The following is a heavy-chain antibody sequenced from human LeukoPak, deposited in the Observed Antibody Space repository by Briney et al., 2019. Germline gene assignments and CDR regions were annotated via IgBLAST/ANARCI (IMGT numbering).Heavy chain of an antibody. D-gene: IGHD3-10*01. J-gene: IGHJ6*02. CDR3: ARAGEGYYYGMDV. CDR1: GFTVSSNY. Sequence: GGSLRLSCAASGFTVSSNYMSWVRQAPGKGLEWVSVIYSGGGTDYADSVKGRFTISRHNSKNTLYLQMNSVRAEDTAVYYCARAGEGYYYGMDVWGQGTTVTVSS. V-gene: IGHV3-53*04. CDR2: IYSGGGT.